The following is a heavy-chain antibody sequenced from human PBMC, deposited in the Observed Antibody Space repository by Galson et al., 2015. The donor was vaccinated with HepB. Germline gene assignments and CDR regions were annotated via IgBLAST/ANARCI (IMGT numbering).Heavy chain of an antibody. CDR2: INAGNGNT. V-gene: IGHV1-3*01. D-gene: IGHD6-19*01. J-gene: IGHJ4*02. CDR1: GYTFTSYA. Sequence: SVKVSCKASGYTFTSYAMHWVRQAPGQRLEWMGWINAGNGNTKYSQKFQGRVTITRDTSASTAYMELSGLRSEDTAVYYCARAVAGTSFLGYWGQGTLVTVSS. CDR3: ARAVAGTSFLGY.